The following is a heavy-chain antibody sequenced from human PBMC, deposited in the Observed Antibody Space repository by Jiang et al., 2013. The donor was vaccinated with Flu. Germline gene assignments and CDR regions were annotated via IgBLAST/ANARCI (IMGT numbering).Heavy chain of an antibody. Sequence: PGGSLRLSCSASGFTLRTYAMHWVRQAPGKGLEHVSAIRTKENSTYYADSVKGRFTISRDNSNNTVYLQMSSLRPEDTAVYFCVRGSSKVVTGRVGDYWGQGTLVTVSS. CDR2: IRTKENST. CDR3: VRGSSKVVTGRVGDY. J-gene: IGHJ4*02. D-gene: IGHD1-1*01. CDR1: GFTLRTYA. V-gene: IGHV3-64D*06.